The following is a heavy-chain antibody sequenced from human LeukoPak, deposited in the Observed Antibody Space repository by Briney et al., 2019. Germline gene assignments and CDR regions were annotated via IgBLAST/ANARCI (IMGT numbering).Heavy chain of an antibody. CDR2: ISSSGSTI. CDR3: ARDASSGWRHDY. J-gene: IGHJ4*02. V-gene: IGHV3-11*01. D-gene: IGHD6-19*01. Sequence: GGSLRLSCAASGFTFSDYDMSWIRQAPGKGLEWVSHISSSGSTIDYADSVKGRFTISRDNSKNTLYLQMNSLKAEDTAVYYCARDASSGWRHDYWGQGTLVTVSS. CDR1: GFTFSDYD.